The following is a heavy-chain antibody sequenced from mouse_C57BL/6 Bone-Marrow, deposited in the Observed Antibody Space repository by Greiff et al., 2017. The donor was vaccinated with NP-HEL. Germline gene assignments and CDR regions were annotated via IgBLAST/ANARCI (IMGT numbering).Heavy chain of an antibody. Sequence: QVQLQQPGAELVKPGASVKLSCKASGYTFTSYWMHWVKQRPGQGLEWIGMIHPNSGSTNYNEKFKSKATLTVDKSSSTAYMQLSSLTSEDSAVYYYARSGVVFGYWYFDVWGTGTTVTVSA. D-gene: IGHD3-2*02. CDR3: ARSGVVFGYWYFDV. CDR1: GYTFTSYW. V-gene: IGHV1-64*01. CDR2: IHPNSGST. J-gene: IGHJ1*03.